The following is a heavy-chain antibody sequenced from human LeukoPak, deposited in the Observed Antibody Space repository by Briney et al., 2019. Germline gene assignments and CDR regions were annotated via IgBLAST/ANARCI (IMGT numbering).Heavy chain of an antibody. CDR2: IIPIFGTA. CDR3: ASASPRYREIWFGESPPNYYYYMDV. D-gene: IGHD3-10*01. J-gene: IGHJ6*03. Sequence: GASVKVSCKASGGTFSSYAISWVRQAPGQGLEWMGGIIPIFGTANYAQKFQGRVTITTDESTSTAYMELSRLRSEDTAVYYCASASPRYREIWFGESPPNYYYYMDVWGKGTTVTVSS. V-gene: IGHV1-69*05. CDR1: GGTFSSYA.